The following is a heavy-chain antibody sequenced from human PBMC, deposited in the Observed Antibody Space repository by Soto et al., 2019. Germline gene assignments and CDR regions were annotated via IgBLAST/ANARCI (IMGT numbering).Heavy chain of an antibody. CDR2: IIPIFGTA. D-gene: IGHD4-17*01. J-gene: IGHJ6*02. CDR1: GGTFSSYA. Sequence: ASVKFSCKASGGTFSSYAISWVRQAPGQGLEWMGGIIPIFGTANYAQKFQGRVTITADESTSTAYMELSSLRSEDTAVYYCASSTTVTTGYYGMDVWGQGTTVTVSS. CDR3: ASSTTVTTGYYGMDV. V-gene: IGHV1-69*13.